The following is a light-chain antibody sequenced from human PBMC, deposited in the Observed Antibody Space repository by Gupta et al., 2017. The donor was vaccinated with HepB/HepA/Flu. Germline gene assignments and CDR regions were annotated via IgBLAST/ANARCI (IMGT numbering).Light chain of an antibody. Sequence: DIVMTQSPDSQAVSLGERATIHCKSSQTILNRSNNENHLAWYQQKAGQPPKLLIYWASTRESGVPDRFSGSGSGTDFTLTISSLQAEDVALYYCQQDDTGPITFGQGTRLEIK. J-gene: IGKJ5*01. CDR1: QTILNRSNNENH. V-gene: IGKV4-1*01. CDR2: WAS. CDR3: QQDDTGPIT.